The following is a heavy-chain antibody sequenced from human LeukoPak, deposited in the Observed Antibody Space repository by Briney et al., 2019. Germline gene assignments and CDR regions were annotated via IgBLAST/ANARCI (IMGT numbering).Heavy chain of an antibody. CDR2: VSGSGAHT. Sequence: PGGSLRLSCAASGFTFSSYAMTWVRQAPGKGLQWVSAVSGSGAHTYYADSVKGRFTISRDNAKNSLYLQMNSLRAEDTAVYYCARILFGYSRSWWIMDVWGKGTTVTVSS. J-gene: IGHJ6*03. CDR3: ARILFGYSRSWWIMDV. D-gene: IGHD6-13*01. CDR1: GFTFSSYA. V-gene: IGHV3-23*01.